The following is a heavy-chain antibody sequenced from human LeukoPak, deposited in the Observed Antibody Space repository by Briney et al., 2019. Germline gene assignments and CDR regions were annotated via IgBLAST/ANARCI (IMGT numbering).Heavy chain of an antibody. Sequence: ASVKVSCKASKYTFTDYYIHWVRQAPGQGLEWMGWINPNSGGTNYAQKFQGRVTMTRDTSISTAYMELIRLRSDDTAVYYCARDPVQLERRRSYYDMDVWGQGTTVTVSS. CDR3: ARDPVQLERRRSYYDMDV. J-gene: IGHJ6*02. D-gene: IGHD1-1*01. V-gene: IGHV1-2*02. CDR2: INPNSGGT. CDR1: KYTFTDYY.